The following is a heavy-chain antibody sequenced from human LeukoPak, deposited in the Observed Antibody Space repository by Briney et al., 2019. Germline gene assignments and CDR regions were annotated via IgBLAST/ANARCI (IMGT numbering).Heavy chain of an antibody. CDR2: IYYSGST. J-gene: IGHJ3*02. V-gene: IGHV4-39*07. CDR3: ARGASKYDSSGYYWFGAFDI. CDR1: GGSISSSSYY. Sequence: SETLSLTCTVSGGSISSSSYYWGWIRQPPGKGLEWIGSIYYSGSTYYNPSLKSRVTISVDTSKNQFSLKLSSVTAADTAVYYCARGASKYDSSGYYWFGAFDIWGQGTMVTVSS. D-gene: IGHD3-22*01.